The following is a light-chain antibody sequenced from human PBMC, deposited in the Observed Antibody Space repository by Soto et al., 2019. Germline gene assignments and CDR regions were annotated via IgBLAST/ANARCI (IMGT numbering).Light chain of an antibody. CDR1: QSISSW. J-gene: IGKJ1*01. V-gene: IGKV1-5*03. Sequence: DIQMTQSPSTLSASVGDRVTITCRASQSISSWLAWYQQKQGKAPKLLIYKASSLRSEIPSRFSGSGFGTEFTLTNSSLQPDDFATYHCQQYNTYSRAFGQGTKVEI. CDR3: QQYNTYSRA. CDR2: KAS.